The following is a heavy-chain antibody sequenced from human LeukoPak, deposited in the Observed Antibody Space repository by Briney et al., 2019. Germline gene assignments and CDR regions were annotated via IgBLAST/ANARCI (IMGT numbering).Heavy chain of an antibody. CDR3: ATASVYYDILTGYYNPWYLDL. D-gene: IGHD3-9*01. CDR2: FDPEDGET. Sequence: GASVKVSCKVSGYTLTELSMHWVRQAPGKGLEWMGGFDPEDGETIYAQKFQGRVTMTEDTSTDTAYMELSSLRSEDTAVYYCATASVYYDILTGYYNPWYLDLWGRGTLVTVSS. V-gene: IGHV1-24*01. CDR1: GYTLTELS. J-gene: IGHJ2*01.